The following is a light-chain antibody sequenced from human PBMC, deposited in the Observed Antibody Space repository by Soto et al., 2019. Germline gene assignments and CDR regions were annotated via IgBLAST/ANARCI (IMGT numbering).Light chain of an antibody. CDR1: QSVLYSSNNKNY. J-gene: IGKJ2*01. CDR3: QQYLTTPFT. CDR2: WAS. Sequence: DTVMTQSPDSLAVSLGEKTTINCKSSQSVLYSSNNKNYLAWYQQKPGQPPKLLIYWASTRESGVPDRFSGSGSGTDFSLTISSLQAEDVALYYCQQYLTTPFTFGQGTKLEI. V-gene: IGKV4-1*01.